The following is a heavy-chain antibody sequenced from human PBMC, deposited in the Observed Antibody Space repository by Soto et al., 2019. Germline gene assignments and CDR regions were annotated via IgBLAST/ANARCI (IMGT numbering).Heavy chain of an antibody. J-gene: IGHJ4*02. V-gene: IGHV3-74*01. CDR3: ARSRYYFDD. CDR1: GFTFSTYW. CDR2: ISTDGGST. Sequence: EVQLVESGGGFAQPGGSLRLSCAASGFTFSTYWMHWVRQAPGKGLVWVSRISTDGGSTSYADSVEGRFTISRDNAKNALYLQMNSLRAEDADVYYCARSRYYFDDWGQGTLVSVSS.